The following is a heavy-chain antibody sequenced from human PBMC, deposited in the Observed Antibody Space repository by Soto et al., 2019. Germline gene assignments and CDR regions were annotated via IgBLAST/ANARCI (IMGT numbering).Heavy chain of an antibody. CDR2: INPSGAST. CDR1: GYSFNSYY. Sequence: QVQLVQSGAEVKKPGASVKVACKASGYSFNSYYMHWVRQAPGQGPEWMGVINPSGASTSYAQKFQGRVTMTRDTSTNTVYMELSSLRSEDTALYYCASDYNAYQRQHVFDIWGQGTLVTVSS. CDR3: ASDYNAYQRQHVFDI. J-gene: IGHJ3*02. D-gene: IGHD3-10*01. V-gene: IGHV1-46*02.